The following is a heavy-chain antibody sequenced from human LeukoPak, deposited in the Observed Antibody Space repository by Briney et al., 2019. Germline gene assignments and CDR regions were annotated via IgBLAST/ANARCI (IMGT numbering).Heavy chain of an antibody. D-gene: IGHD6-6*01. J-gene: IGHJ4*02. CDR2: IYHSGST. Sequence: SETLSLTCTVSGDSISSYYWSWIRQPPGKGLEWIGYIYHSGSTYYNPSLKSRVTISVDRSKNQFSLKLSSVTAADTAVYYCARDRIAARLSYWGQGTLVTVSS. CDR1: GDSISSYY. CDR3: ARDRIAARLSY. V-gene: IGHV4-59*12.